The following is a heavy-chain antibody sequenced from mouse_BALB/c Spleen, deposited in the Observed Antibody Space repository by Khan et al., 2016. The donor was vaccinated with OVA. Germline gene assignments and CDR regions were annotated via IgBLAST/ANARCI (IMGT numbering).Heavy chain of an antibody. CDR2: ISPSNAYT. V-gene: IGHV1-4*01. CDR3: ARDFHYYGSRGARDY. Sequence: QVQLQQPGAELARPGASVKMSCKASGYTFTGYSMHWIKQRPGQGLEWIGYISPSNAYTNYNQKFKDKATLTADKSSSTAYMQLSSLTSEDSAVYYCARDFHYYGSRGARDYWGQGTSVTVSS. D-gene: IGHD1-1*01. CDR1: GYTFTGYS. J-gene: IGHJ4*01.